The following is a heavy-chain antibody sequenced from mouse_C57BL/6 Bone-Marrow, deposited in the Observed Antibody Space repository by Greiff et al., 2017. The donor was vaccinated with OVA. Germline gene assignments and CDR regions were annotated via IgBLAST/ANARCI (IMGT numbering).Heavy chain of an antibody. CDR3: ASPDRSFAY. CDR1: GFSLTSYA. V-gene: IGHV2-9-1*01. Sequence: VKVVESGPGLVAPSQSLSITCTVSGFSLTSYAISWVRQPPGKGLEWLGVIWTGGGTNYNSALKSRLSISKDNSKSQVFLKMNSLQTDDTARYHCASPDRSFAYWGQGTLVTVSA. CDR2: IWTGGGT. J-gene: IGHJ3*01. D-gene: IGHD3-2*01.